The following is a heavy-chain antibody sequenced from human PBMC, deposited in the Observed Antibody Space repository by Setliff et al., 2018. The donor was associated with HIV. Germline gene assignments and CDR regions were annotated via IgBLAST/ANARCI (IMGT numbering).Heavy chain of an antibody. CDR2: ISVSGGST. CDR3: TTEDPWLRFGH. Sequence: GGSLRLSCAASEFTFSSYAMSWVRQAPGKGLEWVSSISVSGGSTYYADSVKGRFTISRDNSKNTLYLQMNSLKTEDTAVYYCTTEDPWLRFGHWGQGTLVTVSS. D-gene: IGHD5-12*01. V-gene: IGHV3-23*01. J-gene: IGHJ5*02. CDR1: EFTFSSYA.